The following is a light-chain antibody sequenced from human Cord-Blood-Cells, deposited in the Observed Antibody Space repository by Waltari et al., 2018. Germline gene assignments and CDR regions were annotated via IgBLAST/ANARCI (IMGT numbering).Light chain of an antibody. J-gene: IGKJ1*01. Sequence: DIVMTPSPALPAVSLGVSAPLHCPSIQSVLYSSNNKNYLAWYQQKPGQPPTLLIYWASTRETGVPDRFSGNGSGTEFTITGSSLQAEEVAVYYCQQYCSPPRTFGQRTREGIK. CDR1: QSVLYSSNNKNY. CDR2: WAS. V-gene: IGKV4-1*01. CDR3: QQYCSPPRT.